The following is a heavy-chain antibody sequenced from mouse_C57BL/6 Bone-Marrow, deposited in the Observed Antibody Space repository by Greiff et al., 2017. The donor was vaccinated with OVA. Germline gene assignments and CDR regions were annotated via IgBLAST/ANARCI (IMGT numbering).Heavy chain of an antibody. D-gene: IGHD2-1*01. V-gene: IGHV1-12*01. J-gene: IGHJ2*01. Sequence: LQQSGAELVRPGASVKMSCKASGYTFTSYYMHWVKQTPRQGLEWIGAIYPGNGDTSYNQKFKGKATMTVDKSSSTAYMQLSSLTSEDSAVYFCARGLLWYPYYFDCGGKGTTLTVAS. CDR3: ARGLLWYPYYFDC. CDR2: IYPGNGDT. CDR1: GYTFTSYY.